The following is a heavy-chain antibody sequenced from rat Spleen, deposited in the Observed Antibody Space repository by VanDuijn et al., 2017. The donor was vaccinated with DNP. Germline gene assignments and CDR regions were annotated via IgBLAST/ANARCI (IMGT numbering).Heavy chain of an antibody. CDR2: ISYDGSDT. Sequence: EVQLVESGGGLVQPGRSLKLSCAVSGITLSDHNMAWVRQAPKKGLEWVATISYDGSDTYYRDSVKGRFTISRDNAKSTLYLQMDSLRSEDTATYYCAGRPPPTRGPFDYWGQGVTVTVSS. D-gene: IGHD1-4*01. CDR3: AGRPPPTRGPFDY. CDR1: GITLSDHN. V-gene: IGHV5-7*01. J-gene: IGHJ2*01.